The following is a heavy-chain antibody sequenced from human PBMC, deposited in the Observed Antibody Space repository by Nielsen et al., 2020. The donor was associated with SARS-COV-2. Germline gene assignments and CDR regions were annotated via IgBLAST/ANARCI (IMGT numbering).Heavy chain of an antibody. CDR1: GFTFSSYG. Sequence: GESLKISCAASGFTFSSYGMHWVRQAPGKGPEWVAVIWYDGSNKYYADSVKGRFTISRDNSKNTLYLQMNSLRAEDTAVYYCARGSYYYDSSGLDIWGQGTMVTVSS. J-gene: IGHJ3*02. CDR3: ARGSYYYDSSGLDI. CDR2: IWYDGSNK. D-gene: IGHD3-22*01. V-gene: IGHV3-33*01.